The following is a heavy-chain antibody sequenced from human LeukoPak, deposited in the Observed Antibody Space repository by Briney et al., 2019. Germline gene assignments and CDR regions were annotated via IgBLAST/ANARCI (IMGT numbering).Heavy chain of an antibody. CDR1: GFTISTYW. CDR3: ARDPKWLDY. D-gene: IGHD5-12*01. CDR2: TNQEGSEK. V-gene: IGHV3-7*01. J-gene: IGHJ4*02. Sequence: GGSLRLSCAASGFTISTYWMSWVRQAPGKGLERVANTNQEGSEKYYVDSVKGRFTISKDNAKNSLYLQMNSLRAEDTAVYYCARDPKWLDYWGQGTLVTVSS.